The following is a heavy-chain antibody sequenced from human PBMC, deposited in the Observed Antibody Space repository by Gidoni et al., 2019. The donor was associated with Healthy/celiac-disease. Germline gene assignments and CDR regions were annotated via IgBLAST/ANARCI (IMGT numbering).Heavy chain of an antibody. V-gene: IGHV1-24*01. CDR1: GYTRTELS. CDR2: FDPEDGET. CDR3: ATVLGIAVAVSFDY. D-gene: IGHD6-19*01. J-gene: IGHJ4*02. Sequence: QVQLVQSGAEVKKPGASVKVSCKVSGYTRTELSMHWVRQAPGKGLELMGCFDPEDGETIYAQKFQGRVTMTEDTSTDTAYMELSSLRSEDTAVYYCATVLGIAVAVSFDYWVQGTLVTVSS.